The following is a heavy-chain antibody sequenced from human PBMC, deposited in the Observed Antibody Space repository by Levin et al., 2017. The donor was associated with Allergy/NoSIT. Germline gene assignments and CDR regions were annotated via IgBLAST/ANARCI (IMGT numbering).Heavy chain of an antibody. Sequence: SCAASGFTFNNYAISWVRQAPGKGLEWVSAIINSGVGTYYADSVKGRFTIPRDNSKNTMYLQMNSLRAEDTAVYFCAKDAIRGSDQPYYFDYWGQGTLVTASS. D-gene: IGHD6-19*01. CDR3: AKDAIRGSDQPYYFDY. J-gene: IGHJ4*02. V-gene: IGHV3-23*01. CDR1: GFTFNNYA. CDR2: IINSGVGT.